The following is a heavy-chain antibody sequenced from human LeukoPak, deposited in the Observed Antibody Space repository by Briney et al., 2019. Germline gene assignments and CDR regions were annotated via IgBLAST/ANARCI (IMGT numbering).Heavy chain of an antibody. D-gene: IGHD3-9*01. CDR3: ARATTYDILTGYSDY. CDR1: GFTFDDYG. CDR2: INWNGGRT. J-gene: IGHJ4*02. Sequence: PGGSLRLSCAASGFTFDDYGMSWVRQAPGKGLEWVSGINWNGGRTGYADSVKGRFTISRDNAKNSLYLQMNSLRAEDTAVYYCARATTYDILTGYSDYWGQGTLVTVSS. V-gene: IGHV3-20*04.